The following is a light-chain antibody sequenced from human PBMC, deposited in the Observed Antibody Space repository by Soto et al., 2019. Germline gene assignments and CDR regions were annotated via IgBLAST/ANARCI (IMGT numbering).Light chain of an antibody. Sequence: QSVLSQPPSASGTPGQRVTVSCSGSSSNIGTNYVYWYQQLPATAPKLLIYRNNQRPSGVPDRFAGSKSGTSASLAISGLRSEDEADYFCAAWDVSLSGVLFGGGTKLPS. CDR3: AAWDVSLSGVL. J-gene: IGLJ3*02. CDR2: RNN. CDR1: SSNIGTNY. V-gene: IGLV1-47*01.